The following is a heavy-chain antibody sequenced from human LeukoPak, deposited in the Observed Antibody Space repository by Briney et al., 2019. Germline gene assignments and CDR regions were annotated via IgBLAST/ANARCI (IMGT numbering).Heavy chain of an antibody. V-gene: IGHV3-48*04. D-gene: IGHD5-12*01. J-gene: IGHJ4*02. Sequence: PGGSLRLSCAASGFTFSTYIMNWVRQAPGKGLEWVSYIRNSTNAIYYADSVRGRFTISRDNAKNSLYLQMNSLRAEDTAVYYCARAGGHRNGGYDYWGQGTLVTVSS. CDR3: ARAGGHRNGGYDY. CDR1: GFTFSTYI. CDR2: IRNSTNAI.